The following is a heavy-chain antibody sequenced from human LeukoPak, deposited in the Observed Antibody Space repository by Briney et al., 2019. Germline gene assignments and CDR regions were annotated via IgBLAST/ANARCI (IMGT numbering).Heavy chain of an antibody. J-gene: IGHJ4*02. CDR3: ARSLNYYDSHTSRRDLDY. D-gene: IGHD3-10*01. Sequence: PGGSLRLSCVGSGFNFNTYAMIWVRQAAVKGLEWVSAISTCGDRTDYADSVTGRFTISRDNSKNTVYLQMNSLRAEDTALYYCARSLNYYDSHTSRRDLDYWGQGTLVTVSS. CDR1: GFNFNTYA. CDR2: ISTCGDRT. V-gene: IGHV3-23*01.